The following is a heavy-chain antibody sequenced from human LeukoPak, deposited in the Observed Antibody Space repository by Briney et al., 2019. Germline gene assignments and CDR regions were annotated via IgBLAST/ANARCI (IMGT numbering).Heavy chain of an antibody. D-gene: IGHD6-13*01. Sequence: PSETLSLTCAVYGGSFSGYYWSWIRQPPGKGLEWIGEIKHSGSTNYNPSLKSRVTISVDTSKNQFSLKLSSVTAADTAVYYCARGAEQQLVMRIDYWGQGTLVTVSS. CDR2: IKHSGST. CDR3: ARGAEQQLVMRIDY. J-gene: IGHJ4*02. V-gene: IGHV4-34*01. CDR1: GGSFSGYY.